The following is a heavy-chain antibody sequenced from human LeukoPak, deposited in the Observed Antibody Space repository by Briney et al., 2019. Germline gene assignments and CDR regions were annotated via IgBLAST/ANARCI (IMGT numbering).Heavy chain of an antibody. J-gene: IGHJ4*02. V-gene: IGHV1-24*01. CDR2: FDPEDGAT. D-gene: IGHD5-12*01. Sequence: GASVKVSCKVSGYTLTELSMHWVRQAPGKGLEWMGGFDPEDGATIYAQRFQGRVTMTEDTSTDTAYMELSSLRSEDTAVYYCATVVLYSGYYFDYWGQGTLVTVSS. CDR3: ATVVLYSGYYFDY. CDR1: GYTLTELS.